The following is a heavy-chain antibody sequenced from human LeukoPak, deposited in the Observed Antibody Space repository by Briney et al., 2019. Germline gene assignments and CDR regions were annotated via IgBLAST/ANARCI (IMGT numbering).Heavy chain of an antibody. V-gene: IGHV1-46*01. CDR3: ARPYCSSTSCLDY. D-gene: IGHD2-2*01. J-gene: IGHJ4*02. Sequence: ASVKVSCKASGYTFTSYGISWVRQAPGQGLEWMGIINPSGGSTSYAQKFQGRVTMTRDTSTSTVYMELSSLRSEDTAVYYCARPYCSSTSCLDYWGQGTLVTVSS. CDR2: INPSGGST. CDR1: GYTFTSYG.